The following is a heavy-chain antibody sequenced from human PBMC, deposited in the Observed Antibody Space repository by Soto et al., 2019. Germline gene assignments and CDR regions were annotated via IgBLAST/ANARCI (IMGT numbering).Heavy chain of an antibody. CDR2: IYYSGST. Sequence: QVQLQESGPGLVKPSQTLSLTCTVSGGSISSGDYYWSWIRQHPGKGLEWIGYIYYSGSTYYNPALKRRVTISVDTSKNQCSLKLSSVTAADTAVYFYARWWSGSRQGFDPWGQGTLVTVSS. CDR3: ARWWSGSRQGFDP. D-gene: IGHD3-3*01. J-gene: IGHJ5*02. V-gene: IGHV4-31*03. CDR1: GGSISSGDYY.